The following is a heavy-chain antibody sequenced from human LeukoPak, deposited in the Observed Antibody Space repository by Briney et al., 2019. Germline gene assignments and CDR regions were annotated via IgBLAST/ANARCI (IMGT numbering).Heavy chain of an antibody. CDR3: ARDQPDTAFDY. D-gene: IGHD5-18*01. V-gene: IGHV3-21*01. J-gene: IGHJ4*02. CDR2: ISINSTYR. CDR1: GFTFCTYT. Sequence: GGSLRLSCAPSGFTFCTYTMNCVRHAPGEGREWVSSISINSTYRYYADSVKGRYTLSTETAKNSLFLQMKSLRAEDTAVYYCARDQPDTAFDYWGQGSLVTVSS.